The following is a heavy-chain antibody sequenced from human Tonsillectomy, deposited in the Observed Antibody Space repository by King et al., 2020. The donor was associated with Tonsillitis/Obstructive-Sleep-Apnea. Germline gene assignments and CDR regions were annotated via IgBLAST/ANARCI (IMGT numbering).Heavy chain of an antibody. CDR2: IDPSDSYT. CDR1: GYSFTSYW. CDR3: AVVVPAADRTTVTTYDAFDI. V-gene: IGHV5-10-1*01. Sequence: QLVQSGAEVKKPGESLRISCKGSGYSFTSYWISWVRQMPGKGLEWMGRIDPSDSYTNYSPSFQGHVTISADKSISTAYLQWSSLKASDTAMYYCAVVVPAADRTTVTTYDAFDIWGQGTMVTVSS. D-gene: IGHD4-17*01. J-gene: IGHJ3*02.